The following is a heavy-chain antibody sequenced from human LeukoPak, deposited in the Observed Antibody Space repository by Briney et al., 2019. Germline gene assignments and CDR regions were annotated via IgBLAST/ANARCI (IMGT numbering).Heavy chain of an antibody. D-gene: IGHD1-1*01. CDR1: GYSISSGYH. Sequence: SETLSLTCTVSGYSISSGYHWDWIRQPPAKELKWIGSIHHSGSTYYNPTLKSRVTISVDTSKNQSSLKLSSVTAADTAVYYCARVDWNPDYWGQGTLVTVSS. V-gene: IGHV4-38-2*02. J-gene: IGHJ4*02. CDR3: ARVDWNPDY. CDR2: IHHSGST.